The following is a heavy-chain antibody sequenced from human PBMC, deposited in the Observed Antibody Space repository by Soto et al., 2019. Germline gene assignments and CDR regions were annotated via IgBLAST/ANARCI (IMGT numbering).Heavy chain of an antibody. V-gene: IGHV3-30-3*01. D-gene: IGHD5-18*01. CDR3: ARESKLWSTNRFDP. Sequence: GGSLSLSCAASGFTFSSYAMHWVRQAPGKGLEWVAVISYDGSNKYYADSVKGRFTISRDNSKNTLYLQMNSLRAEDTAVYYCARESKLWSTNRFDPWGQGTLVTVSS. CDR2: ISYDGSNK. J-gene: IGHJ5*02. CDR1: GFTFSSYA.